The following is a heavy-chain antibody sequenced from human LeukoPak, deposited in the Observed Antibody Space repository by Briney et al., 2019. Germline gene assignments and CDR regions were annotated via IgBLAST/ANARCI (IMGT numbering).Heavy chain of an antibody. V-gene: IGHV1-46*01. D-gene: IGHD5-24*01. Sequence: ASVKVSCKASGYTFTGYYMHWVRQAPGQGFQWMGLINPGGGNTNYAQNFQGRLTMTRDMSTTTVYMELSGLRSEDTAIYYCARIRDGYNDAYDIWGQGTVVTVPS. CDR3: ARIRDGYNDAYDI. CDR1: GYTFTGYY. CDR2: INPGGGNT. J-gene: IGHJ3*02.